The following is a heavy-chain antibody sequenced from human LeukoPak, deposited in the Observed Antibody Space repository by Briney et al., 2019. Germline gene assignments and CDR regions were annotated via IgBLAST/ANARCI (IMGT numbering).Heavy chain of an antibody. Sequence: PGGSLRLSCAASGFTFSSYDMHWVRQATGKGLEWVSAIGTAGDTYYPGSVKGRFTTSRENAKNSLYLQMNSLRAGDTAVYYCARGGLAGAGYYGMDVWGQGTTVTVSS. CDR2: IGTAGDT. V-gene: IGHV3-13*01. CDR1: GFTFSSYD. CDR3: ARGGLAGAGYYGMDV. J-gene: IGHJ6*02. D-gene: IGHD6-19*01.